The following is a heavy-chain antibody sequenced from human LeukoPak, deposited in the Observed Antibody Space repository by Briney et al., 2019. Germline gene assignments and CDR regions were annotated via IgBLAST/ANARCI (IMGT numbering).Heavy chain of an antibody. J-gene: IGHJ4*02. Sequence: PSETLSLTCTVSGGSISSYYWSWIRQPPGKGLEWIGYIYYSGSTNYNPSLKSRVTISVDTSKNQFSLKLSSVTAADTAVYYCARGGVGGGFDYWGQGTLVTVSS. CDR1: GGSISSYY. CDR2: IYYSGST. V-gene: IGHV4-59*01. CDR3: ARGGVGGGFDY. D-gene: IGHD3-3*01.